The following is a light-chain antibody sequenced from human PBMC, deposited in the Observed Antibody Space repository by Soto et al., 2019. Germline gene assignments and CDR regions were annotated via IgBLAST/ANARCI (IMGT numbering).Light chain of an antibody. J-gene: IGLJ2*01. CDR2: EGS. V-gene: IGLV2-23*01. CDR3: CSYAGSTTYIL. CDR1: SSDVGSYNL. Sequence: QSALTQPASVSGSPGQSTTISCAGTSSDVGSYNLVSWYQQHPGKAPKLMIYEGSKRPSGVSNRFSGSKSGNTASLTISGLQAEDEADYYCCSYAGSTTYILFGGGTKLTVL.